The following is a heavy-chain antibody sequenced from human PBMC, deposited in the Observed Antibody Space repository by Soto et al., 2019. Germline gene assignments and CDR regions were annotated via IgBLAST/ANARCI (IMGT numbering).Heavy chain of an antibody. J-gene: IGHJ4*02. CDR1: GFTFGNYD. Sequence: EVQLLESGGGLVQPGGSLRLSCAASGFTFGNYDMSWVRQAPGKGLEWVSTVTGNGGSTYYADSVKGRFTISRDNSKNTLFLQMNSLRAEDTAVYYCAKTVDILTGYYHYWGQGTLVTVSS. D-gene: IGHD3-9*01. CDR2: VTGNGGST. CDR3: AKTVDILTGYYHY. V-gene: IGHV3-23*01.